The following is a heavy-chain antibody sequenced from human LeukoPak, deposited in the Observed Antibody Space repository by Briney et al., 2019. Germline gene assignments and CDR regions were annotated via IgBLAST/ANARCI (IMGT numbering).Heavy chain of an antibody. CDR3: ARHQRMGWFDP. Sequence: SETLSLTCTVSGGSISSSSYYWGWIRQPPGKGLEWIGSIYYSGSTYYNPSLKSRVTISVDTSKNQFSLKLSPVTAADTAVYYCARHQRMGWFDPWGQGTLVTVSS. J-gene: IGHJ5*02. CDR2: IYYSGST. D-gene: IGHD2-8*01. CDR1: GGSISSSSYY. V-gene: IGHV4-39*01.